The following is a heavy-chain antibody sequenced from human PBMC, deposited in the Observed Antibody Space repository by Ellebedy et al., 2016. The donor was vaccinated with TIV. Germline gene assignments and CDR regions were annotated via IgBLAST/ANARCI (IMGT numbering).Heavy chain of an antibody. CDR2: INHSGST. V-gene: IGHV4-34*01. Sequence: SETLSLXXAVYGGSFSGYYWSWIRQPPGKGLEWIGEINHSGSTNYNPSLKSRVTISVDTSKNQFSLKLSSVTAADTAVYYCASTRPPNYWGQGTLVTVSS. CDR1: GGSFSGYY. J-gene: IGHJ4*02. CDR3: ASTRPPNY.